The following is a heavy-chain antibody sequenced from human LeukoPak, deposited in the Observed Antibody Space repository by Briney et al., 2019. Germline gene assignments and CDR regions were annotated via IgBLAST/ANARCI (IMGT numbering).Heavy chain of an antibody. CDR3: ARGDYYDSSGYLNWFDP. J-gene: IGHJ5*02. CDR1: GGSISSGDYY. CDR2: IYYSGST. V-gene: IGHV4-30-4*01. Sequence: SETLSLTCTVSGGSISSGDYYWSWIRQPPGKGPEWIGYIYYSGSTYYNPSLKSRVTISVDTSKNQFSLKLSSVTAADTAVYYCARGDYYDSSGYLNWFDPWGQGTLVTVSS. D-gene: IGHD3-22*01.